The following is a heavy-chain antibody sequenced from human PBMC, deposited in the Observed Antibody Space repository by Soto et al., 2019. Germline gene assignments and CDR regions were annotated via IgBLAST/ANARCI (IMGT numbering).Heavy chain of an antibody. Sequence: SETLSLTCTVSGGSISSGGYYWSWIRQHPGKGLEWIGYIYYSGSTYYNPSLKSRVTISVDTSKNQFSLKLSSVTAADTAVYYCAREVVTMVRGALYYYYGMDVWGQGTTVTVSS. CDR2: IYYSGST. J-gene: IGHJ6*02. CDR1: GGSISSGGYY. CDR3: AREVVTMVRGALYYYYGMDV. V-gene: IGHV4-31*03. D-gene: IGHD3-10*01.